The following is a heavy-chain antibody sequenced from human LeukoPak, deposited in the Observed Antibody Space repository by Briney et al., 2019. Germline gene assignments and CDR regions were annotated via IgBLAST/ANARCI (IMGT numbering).Heavy chain of an antibody. Sequence: PGGSLRLSCAASGFTFSSYGMHWDRQAPGKGLEWVAVISYDGSNKYYADSVKGRFTISRDNSKNTLYLQMNSLRAEDTAVYYCAKDRARSAAWVLRYFDWLFDYWGQGTLVTVSS. CDR2: ISYDGSNK. V-gene: IGHV3-30*18. J-gene: IGHJ4*02. CDR1: GFTFSSYG. D-gene: IGHD3-9*01. CDR3: AKDRARSAAWVLRYFDWLFDY.